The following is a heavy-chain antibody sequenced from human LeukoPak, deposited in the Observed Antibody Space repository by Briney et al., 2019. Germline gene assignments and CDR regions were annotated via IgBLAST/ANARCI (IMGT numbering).Heavy chain of an antibody. V-gene: IGHV1-18*01. J-gene: IGHJ4*02. CDR2: ISADNGNT. CDR3: ARCGATVTMFFDY. CDR1: GYTFSIYG. D-gene: IGHD4-17*01. Sequence: ASVKVSCKASGYTFSIYGITWVRQAPEQGLEWMGFISADNGNTNYAQKFQGRVTMTTDTSTSTAYMELRSLRADDTAVYYCARCGATVTMFFDYWGQGTLVTVSS.